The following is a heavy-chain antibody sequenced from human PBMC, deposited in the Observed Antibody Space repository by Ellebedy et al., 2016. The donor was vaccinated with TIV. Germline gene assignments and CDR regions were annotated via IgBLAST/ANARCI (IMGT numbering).Heavy chain of an antibody. Sequence: GGSLRLXXAASGFSSSDYYMSWIRRAPGKGLEWVSYISDSGSMIHYADSVKGRFTISRDNSKNSLYLQMNDLRAEDTAVYYCARISSGRSFYGMDVWGQGTTVTVSS. CDR1: GFSSSDYY. CDR3: ARISSGRSFYGMDV. J-gene: IGHJ6*02. V-gene: IGHV3-11*01. CDR2: ISDSGSMI. D-gene: IGHD6-19*01.